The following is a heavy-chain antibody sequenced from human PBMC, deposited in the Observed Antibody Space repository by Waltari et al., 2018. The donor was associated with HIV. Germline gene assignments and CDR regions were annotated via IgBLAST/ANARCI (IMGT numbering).Heavy chain of an antibody. D-gene: IGHD6-19*01. CDR2: IKEDGSER. CDR3: ARLQWATQNLDF. CDR1: GFPFSRSW. Sequence: EVQLVESGGGSVQPGGSLGLSCTVSGFPFSRSWMTWVRQCPGWGREWVANIKEDGSERSYVESVKGRFIISRDNAKNSLFLQMYGLGAEDTGVYYCARLQWATQNLDFWGQGTLVTVSS. V-gene: IGHV3-7*01. J-gene: IGHJ4*02.